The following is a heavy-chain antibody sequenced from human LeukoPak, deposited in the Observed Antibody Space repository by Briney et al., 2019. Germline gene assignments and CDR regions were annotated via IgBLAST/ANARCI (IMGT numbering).Heavy chain of an antibody. D-gene: IGHD2-21*02. V-gene: IGHV3-74*01. J-gene: IGHJ6*02. CDR3: VKDGTYCGGDCYPNYGMDV. Sequence: PGGSLRLSCAASGVSFSTTWMHWVRQAPGKGLMWVSHVSSDGSRTYADSVKGRFTVSRDNNKDMVYLQMSSLRAEDTAVYYCVKDGTYCGGDCYPNYGMDVWGQGTTVTVSS. CDR1: GVSFSTTW. CDR2: VSSDGSR.